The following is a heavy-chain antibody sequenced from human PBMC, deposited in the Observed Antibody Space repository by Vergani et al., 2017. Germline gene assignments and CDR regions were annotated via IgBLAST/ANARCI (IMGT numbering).Heavy chain of an antibody. Sequence: EVQLVESGGGLVQPGRSLRLSCAASGFTFDDYAMHWVRHAPGKGLEWVSGISWNSGSIGYADSVKGRFTIARDNAKNSLYLQMNSLRAEDTALYYCAKALAYGPGGDFDYWGHGTLVTVSS. J-gene: IGHJ4*01. CDR3: AKALAYGPGGDFDY. CDR1: GFTFDDYA. D-gene: IGHD2-8*01. CDR2: ISWNSGSI. V-gene: IGHV3-9*01.